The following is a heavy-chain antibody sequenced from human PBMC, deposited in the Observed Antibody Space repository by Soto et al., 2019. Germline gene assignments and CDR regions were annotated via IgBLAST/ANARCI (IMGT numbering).Heavy chain of an antibody. CDR2: ISGSGGST. V-gene: IGHV3-23*01. Sequence: PGGSLRLSCAASGFTFSSYAMSWVRQAPGKGLEWVSAISGSGGSTYYADSVKGRFTISRDNSKNTLYLQMNSLRAEDTAVYYCARPRLELTYKNAFDIWGQGTMVTVSS. CDR1: GFTFSSYA. D-gene: IGHD1-7*01. J-gene: IGHJ3*02. CDR3: ARPRLELTYKNAFDI.